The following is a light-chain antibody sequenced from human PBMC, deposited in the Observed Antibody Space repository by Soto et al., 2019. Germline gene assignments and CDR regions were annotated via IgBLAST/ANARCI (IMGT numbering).Light chain of an antibody. CDR1: RRISSW. CDR3: QQYNSYSQT. CDR2: DAS. J-gene: IGKJ1*01. V-gene: IGKV1-5*01. Sequence: DIQMTQSPSTLSASVGGRVTITCRASRRISSWLAWYQQKPGKAPKLLIYDASSLESGVPSRFSASGSGTEFPLPIRSLQPDDFATYYCQQYNSYSQTFGQGTKWIS.